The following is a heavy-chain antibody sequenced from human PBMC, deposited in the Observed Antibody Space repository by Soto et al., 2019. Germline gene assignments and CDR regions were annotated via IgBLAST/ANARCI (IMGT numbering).Heavy chain of an antibody. Sequence: EASVKVSCKASGGTFSSYAISWVRQAPGQGLEWMGGIIPIFGTANYAQKFQGRVTITADESTSTAYMELSSLRSEDTAVYYCARESVTVVKGYNWFDPWGQGTLVTVSS. CDR1: GGTFSSYA. CDR2: IIPIFGTA. CDR3: ARESVTVVKGYNWFDP. J-gene: IGHJ5*02. D-gene: IGHD2-15*01. V-gene: IGHV1-69*13.